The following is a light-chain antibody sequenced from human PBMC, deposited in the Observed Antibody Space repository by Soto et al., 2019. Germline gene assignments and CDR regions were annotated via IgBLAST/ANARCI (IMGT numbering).Light chain of an antibody. Sequence: PVLTQSPSASASLGASVKLTCTLSSGHSSYAIAWHQQQPEKGPRFLMNVNSDGSHNKGGGIPDRFAGSSSGAARYRTISSLQSEDEADYYCQTWGTGIRVFGGGTKLTVL. CDR3: QTWGTGIRV. CDR2: VNSDGSH. CDR1: SGHSSYA. J-gene: IGLJ2*01. V-gene: IGLV4-69*01.